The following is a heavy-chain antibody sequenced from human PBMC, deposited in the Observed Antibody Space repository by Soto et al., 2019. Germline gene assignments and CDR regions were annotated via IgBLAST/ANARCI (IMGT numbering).Heavy chain of an antibody. Sequence: QVQLVESGGGVVQPGRSLRLSCAASGFTFSSYGMHWVRQAPGKGXXXVAVISYDGSNKYYADSVKGRFTISRDNSKNTLYLQMNSLRAEDTAVYYCEKSGDTMVRGGASFDYWGQGTLVTVSS. V-gene: IGHV3-30*18. D-gene: IGHD3-10*01. CDR1: GFTFSSYG. CDR3: EKSGDTMVRGGASFDY. J-gene: IGHJ4*02. CDR2: ISYDGSNK.